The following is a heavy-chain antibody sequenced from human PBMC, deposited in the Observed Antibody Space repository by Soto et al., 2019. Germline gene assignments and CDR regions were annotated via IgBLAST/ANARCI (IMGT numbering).Heavy chain of an antibody. CDR2: IYYSGNT. Sequence: PSETLSLTCTVSGDSTSSDNYWSWIRQAPGKGLEWIGHIYYSGNTDYNPSLTIRLAISIDTSKNQFSLKLSSVTAADTAVYFCAREGGESSDGLYYFDSWGQGSLVTVSS. CDR3: AREGGESSDGLYYFDS. J-gene: IGHJ4*02. CDR1: GDSTSSDNY. D-gene: IGHD3-16*01. V-gene: IGHV4-30-4*01.